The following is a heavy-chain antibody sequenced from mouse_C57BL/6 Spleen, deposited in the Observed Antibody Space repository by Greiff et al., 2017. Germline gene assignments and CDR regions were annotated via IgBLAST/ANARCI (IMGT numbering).Heavy chain of an antibody. CDR1: GYSITSDY. V-gene: IGHV3-8*01. D-gene: IGHD2-5*01. J-gene: IGHJ2*01. CDR3: ARCHYSKRYYFDY. CDR2: ISYSGST. Sequence: VQLQQSGPGLAKPSQTLSLTCSVTGYSITSDYWNWIRKFPGTKLEYMGYISYSGSTYYNPSLKSRISITRDTSKNQYYLQLNSVTTEDTATYXCARCHYSKRYYFDYGGQGTTLTVSA.